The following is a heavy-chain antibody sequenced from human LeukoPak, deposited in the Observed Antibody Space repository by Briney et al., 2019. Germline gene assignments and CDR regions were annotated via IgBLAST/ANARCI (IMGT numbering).Heavy chain of an antibody. CDR3: ARGGWYGDSPDAFDI. CDR1: GYTLTSYD. V-gene: IGHV1-8*01. CDR2: MNPNSGRT. Sequence: ASVKVSCKASGYTLTSYDINWVRQATGQGLEWMGWMNPNSGRTGYAQNFQGRITITRNASISTAYMELSSLRSEDTAVYYCARGGWYGDSPDAFDIWGQGTMVTVSS. J-gene: IGHJ3*02. D-gene: IGHD4-17*01.